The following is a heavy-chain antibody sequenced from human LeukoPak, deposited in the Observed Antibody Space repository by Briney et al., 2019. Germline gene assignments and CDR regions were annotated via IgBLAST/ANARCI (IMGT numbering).Heavy chain of an antibody. J-gene: IGHJ4*02. D-gene: IGHD3-10*01. CDR1: EFTFSSNA. CDR2: IGGSGGTT. V-gene: IGHV3-23*01. CDR3: VEENSGSYYNEL. Sequence: GGSLRLSCAASEFTFSSNAMTWVRQAPGKGLEWVSTIGGSGGTTYYADSVKGRFTISRDNSMNMLYLQLNSLRAEDTAVYYCVEENSGSYYNELWGQGTLVTVSS.